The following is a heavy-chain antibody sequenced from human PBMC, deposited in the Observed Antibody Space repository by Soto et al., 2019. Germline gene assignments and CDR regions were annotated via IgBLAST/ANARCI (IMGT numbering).Heavy chain of an antibody. Sequence: PSETLSLTCTVSGGSISNYYWSWIRQPPGKGLEWIGNINYGGITNYNPSLKSRVTISVDTSKNQFSLKLSSVTAADTAVYYCARDRENWYFDLWGRDTLVTVSS. D-gene: IGHD1-26*01. V-gene: IGHV4-59*01. CDR2: INYGGIT. J-gene: IGHJ2*01. CDR1: GGSISNYY. CDR3: ARDRENWYFDL.